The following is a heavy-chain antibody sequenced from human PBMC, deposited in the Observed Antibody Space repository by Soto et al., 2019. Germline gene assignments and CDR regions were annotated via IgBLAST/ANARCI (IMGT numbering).Heavy chain of an antibody. D-gene: IGHD3-10*01. V-gene: IGHV3-23*01. CDR1: GFTFSTYA. CDR3: AKGGQSYDY. Sequence: GGSLRLSCAASGFTFSTYAMSWVRQAPGKGLEWVSAISTSVGSTYYTDSVKGRFTISRDNSKNTLYLQMNSLRAEDTAVYYCAKGGQSYDYWGQGTLVTVSS. J-gene: IGHJ4*02. CDR2: ISTSVGST.